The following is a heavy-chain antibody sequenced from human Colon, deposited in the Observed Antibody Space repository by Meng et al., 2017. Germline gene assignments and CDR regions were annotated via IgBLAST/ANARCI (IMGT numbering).Heavy chain of an antibody. D-gene: IGHD3/OR15-3a*01. V-gene: IGHV4-4*02. J-gene: IGHJ4*02. CDR3: ARHISILGQRGFDY. CDR1: GGSISSNW. CDR2: FFHTGRT. Sequence: QVQLQESGPGLVKPSGTRSSTCAVSGGSISSNWWSWVRQPPGKGLEWIGEFFHTGRTNYDPSLKSRVTISVDKSNNQFSLKLTSVTAADTAVYYCARHISILGQRGFDYWGQGTLVTVSS.